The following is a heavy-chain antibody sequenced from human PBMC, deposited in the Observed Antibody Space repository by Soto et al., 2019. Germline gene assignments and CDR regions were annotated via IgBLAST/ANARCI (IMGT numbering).Heavy chain of an antibody. CDR2: IYYSGST. CDR1: GGSISSYY. CDR3: ARVGATTDS. D-gene: IGHD1-26*01. V-gene: IGHV4-59*01. Sequence: SETLSLTCTVSGGSISSYYWSWIRQPPGKGLEWIGYIYYSGSTNYNPSLKSRVTISVDTSKNQFSLKLSSVTAADTAVYYCARVGATTDSWGQGTLVTVSS. J-gene: IGHJ5*01.